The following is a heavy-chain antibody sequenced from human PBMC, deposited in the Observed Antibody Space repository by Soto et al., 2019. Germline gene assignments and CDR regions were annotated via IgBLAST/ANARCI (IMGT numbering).Heavy chain of an antibody. Sequence: GGSLRLSCAASGFTFSNTWMNWVRQAPGKGLEWVGRIKSKTDGGTTDYAAPVKGRFTISRDDSKNTLYLQMNSLKTEETAVYYCTTEREDCGGDCYSVAGAFDIWGQGTMVTVSS. CDR1: GFTFSNTW. D-gene: IGHD2-21*02. V-gene: IGHV3-15*07. CDR2: IKSKTDGGTT. CDR3: TTEREDCGGDCYSVAGAFDI. J-gene: IGHJ3*02.